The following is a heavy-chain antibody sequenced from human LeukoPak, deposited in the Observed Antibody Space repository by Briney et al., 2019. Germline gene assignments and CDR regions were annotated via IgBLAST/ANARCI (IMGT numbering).Heavy chain of an antibody. J-gene: IGHJ4*02. V-gene: IGHV4-39*07. CDR2: IYSSGST. D-gene: IGHD3-16*01. CDR1: GGSISSNSYY. Sequence: SETLSLTCTVSGGSISSNSYYWGWIRQPPGKGLEWIGSIYSSGSTYYNPSLKTRVTISVDTSKNHFSLKLSSVTAADTAVYYCASDSLEDYVNDYWGQGALVTVPS. CDR3: ASDSLEDYVNDY.